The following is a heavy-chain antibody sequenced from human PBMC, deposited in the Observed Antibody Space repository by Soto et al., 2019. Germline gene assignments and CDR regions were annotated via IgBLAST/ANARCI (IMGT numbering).Heavy chain of an antibody. D-gene: IGHD1-20*01. CDR3: ARDHGPEYNWNDTDNWFDP. CDR1: GFTFSDYY. J-gene: IGHJ5*02. CDR2: ISSSSSYT. Sequence: GGSLRLSCAASGFTFSDYYMSWIRQAPGKGLEWVSYISSSSSYTNYADSVKGRFTISRDNAKNSLYLQMNSLRAEDTAVYYCARDHGPEYNWNDTDNWFDPWGQGTLVTVSS. V-gene: IGHV3-11*05.